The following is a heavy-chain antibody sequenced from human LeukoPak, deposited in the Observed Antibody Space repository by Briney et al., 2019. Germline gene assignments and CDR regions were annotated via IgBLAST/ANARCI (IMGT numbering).Heavy chain of an antibody. CDR1: GYSISRGYH. D-gene: IGHD3-10*01. CDR2: IYHIGST. V-gene: IGHV4-38-2*01. J-gene: IGHJ4*02. Sequence: PSETLSLTCGVSGYSISRGYHWAWIRQPPGKGLEWIGTIYHIGSTYYTPSLGSRVTISVDTSKNEFSLNLKSVTAADTAVYYCARAGWIITSGIDYWGQGALVTVSS. CDR3: ARAGWIITSGIDY.